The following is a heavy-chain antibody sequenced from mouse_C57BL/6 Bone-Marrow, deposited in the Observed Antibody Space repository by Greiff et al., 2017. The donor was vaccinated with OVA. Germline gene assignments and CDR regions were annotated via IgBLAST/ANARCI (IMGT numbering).Heavy chain of an antibody. CDR1: GFTFSSYA. CDR3: AGGNWDLYFDV. D-gene: IGHD4-1*01. J-gene: IGHJ1*03. Sequence: EVHLVESGGGLVKPGGSLKLSCAASGFTFSSYAMSWVRQTPEKRLEWVATISDGGSYTYYPDNVKGRFTISKDNAKNNLYLQMSHLKSEDTAFYYCAGGNWDLYFDVWGTGTTVTVSS. CDR2: ISDGGSYT. V-gene: IGHV5-4*01.